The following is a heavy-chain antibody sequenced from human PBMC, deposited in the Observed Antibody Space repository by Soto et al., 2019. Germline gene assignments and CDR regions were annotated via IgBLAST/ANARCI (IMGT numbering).Heavy chain of an antibody. CDR2: ISYDGSNK. CDR1: GFTFSSYA. Sequence: QVQLVESGGGVVQPGRSLRLSCAASGFTFSSYAMHWVRQAPGKGLEWVAVISYDGSNKYYTDSVKGRFTISRDNSKNRLYLQMNSLIAEDTAVYYCARPLWRDDYNWGYFDLWGRGPLVTVSS. CDR3: ARPLWRDDYNWGYFDL. D-gene: IGHD4-4*01. J-gene: IGHJ2*01. V-gene: IGHV3-30-3*01.